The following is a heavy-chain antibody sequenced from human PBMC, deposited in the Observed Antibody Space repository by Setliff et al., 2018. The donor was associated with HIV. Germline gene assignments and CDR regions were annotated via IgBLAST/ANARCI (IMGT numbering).Heavy chain of an antibody. CDR1: GGSITGYF. Sequence: SETLSLTCTISGGSITGYFWSWIRQPPGKGLEWIGYIYYNGNTNYNPSLKSRVTISADTPKNQFSLKLNSVTAADTAMYYCAGSFIYYYYYMDVWGKGTTVTVSS. D-gene: IGHD3-10*01. J-gene: IGHJ6*03. CDR2: IYYNGNT. V-gene: IGHV4-59*01. CDR3: AGSFIYYYYYMDV.